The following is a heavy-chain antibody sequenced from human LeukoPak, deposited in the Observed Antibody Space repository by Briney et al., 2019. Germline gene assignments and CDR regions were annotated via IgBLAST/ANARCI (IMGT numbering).Heavy chain of an antibody. D-gene: IGHD2-2*01. CDR2: IYHSGST. V-gene: IGHV4-30-2*01. CDR3: ARGRGDEYQLLRPFRYYGMDV. Sequence: SETLSLTCAVSGGSISSGGYSWSWIRQPPGKGLEWIGYIYHSGSTYYNPSLKSRVTISVDRSKNQFSLKLSSVTAADTAVYYCARGRGDEYQLLRPFRYYGMDVWGQGTTVTVSS. J-gene: IGHJ6*02. CDR1: GGSISSGGYS.